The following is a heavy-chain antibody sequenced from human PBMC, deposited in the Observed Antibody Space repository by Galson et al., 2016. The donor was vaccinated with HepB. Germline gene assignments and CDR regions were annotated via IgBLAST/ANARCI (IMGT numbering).Heavy chain of an antibody. CDR2: INAGNGNT. D-gene: IGHD2/OR15-2a*01. J-gene: IGHJ4*02. CDR3: ATSYAFPPFFDY. CDR1: GYTFSSYV. V-gene: IGHV1-3*01. Sequence: SVKVSCKASGYTFSSYVMHWVRQAPGQRLEWMGWINAGNGNTKYSQKFQSRVTIIRDTSASTVYMDLSSLRSEDTAVYYCATSYAFPPFFDYWGQGTLVTVSS.